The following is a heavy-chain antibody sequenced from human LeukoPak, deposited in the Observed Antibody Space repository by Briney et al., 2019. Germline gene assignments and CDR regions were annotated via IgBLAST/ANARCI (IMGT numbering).Heavy chain of an antibody. V-gene: IGHV3-23*01. D-gene: IGHD3-10*01. CDR1: GFTFSSYA. J-gene: IGHJ3*02. Sequence: GGSLLLSCAASGFTFSSYALSWVRQAPGKGLEWVSAISGSGGSTYYADSVKGRFTISRDNSKNTLYLQMNSLRAEDTAVYYCAKRTMVRGVSSAFDIWGQGTMVTVSS. CDR3: AKRTMVRGVSSAFDI. CDR2: ISGSGGST.